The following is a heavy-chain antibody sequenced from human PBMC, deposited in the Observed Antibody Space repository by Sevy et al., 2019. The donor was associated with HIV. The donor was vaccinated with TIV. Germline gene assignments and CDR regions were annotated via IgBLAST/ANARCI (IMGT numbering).Heavy chain of an antibody. V-gene: IGHV3-33*01. CDR1: GFTFSNYG. J-gene: IGHJ5*02. Sequence: GGSLRLSCAASGFTFSNYGMHWVRQVPGKGLEWVAIIWSDGSKKLHSDSVKGRFTISRDNSKNTLYLQMNSLKPEDRAVDYCARDLGAYCGGDCDFGRFDPWGQGTLVTVSS. CDR3: ARDLGAYCGGDCDFGRFDP. CDR2: IWSDGSKK. D-gene: IGHD2-21*02.